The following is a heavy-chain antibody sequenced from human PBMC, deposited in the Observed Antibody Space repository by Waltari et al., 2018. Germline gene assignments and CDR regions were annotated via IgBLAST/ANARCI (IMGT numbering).Heavy chain of an antibody. J-gene: IGHJ4*02. V-gene: IGHV1-18*04. CDR3: ARSTGTTQASDY. CDR1: GYTFSNYG. Sequence: QVLLVQSGFEVKKPGASVKVSCKASGYTFSNYGVNWVRQAPGQGPEWVGWLGPYNDNTDYAQKFQRRVTMTSHTSTSTAYMELRSLTSDDTAVYFCARSTGTTQASDYWGQGTLVTVSS. CDR2: LGPYNDNT. D-gene: IGHD1-1*01.